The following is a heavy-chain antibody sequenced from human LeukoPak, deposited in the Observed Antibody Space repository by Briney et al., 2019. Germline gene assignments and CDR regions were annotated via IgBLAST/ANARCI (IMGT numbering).Heavy chain of an antibody. J-gene: IGHJ4*02. CDR2: INSDGRST. CDR1: GFTFSSYW. D-gene: IGHD1-26*01. CDR3: ARGGTYLFY. Sequence: GGSLRLSCVGSGFTFSSYWMHWVRQAPGKGLVWVSRINSDGRSTSYADSVKGRFTISRDNAKNTVYLQMNSLSAEDTAVYYCARGGTYLFYCGQGTLVTVSS. V-gene: IGHV3-74*01.